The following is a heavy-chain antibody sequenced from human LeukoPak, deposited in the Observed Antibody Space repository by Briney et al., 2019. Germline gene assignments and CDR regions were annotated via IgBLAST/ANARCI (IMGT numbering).Heavy chain of an antibody. CDR2: INAGNGNT. V-gene: IGHV1-3*01. CDR3: ARTGTGGYYFDY. Sequence: ASVKVSCKASGYTFTSYAMHWVRQAPGQRLEWMGWINAGNGNTKYSQKFQGRVTITRDTSTSTVYMELSSLRSEDTAVYYCARTGTGGYYFDYWGQGTLVTVSS. CDR1: GYTFTSYA. D-gene: IGHD1-1*01. J-gene: IGHJ4*02.